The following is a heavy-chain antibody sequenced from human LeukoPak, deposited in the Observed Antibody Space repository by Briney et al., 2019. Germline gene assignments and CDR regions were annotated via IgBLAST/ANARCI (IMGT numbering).Heavy chain of an antibody. J-gene: IGHJ5*02. CDR1: GYTFTDYD. V-gene: IGHV1-3*01. CDR2: ISGGGGTG. D-gene: IGHD3-10*01. Sequence: GASVKVSCKASGYTFTDYDIHWVRQAPGQRLEWMGWISGGGGTGIYSQNFQDRVTITWDTSATTAYMELNSLRSEDTAVYYCARVLWFGHLYNWFDPWGQGTPVTASP. CDR3: ARVLWFGHLYNWFDP.